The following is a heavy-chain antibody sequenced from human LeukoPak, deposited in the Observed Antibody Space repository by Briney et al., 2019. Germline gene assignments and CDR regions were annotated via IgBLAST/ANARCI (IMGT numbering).Heavy chain of an antibody. CDR1: GYTFTSYD. CDR3: ARSFYYGSGSYRYYYYMDV. CDR2: MNPNSGNT. Sequence: ASVKVSCKASGYTFTSYDINWVRQATGQGLEWMGWMNPNSGNTGYAQKFQGRVTMTRNTSISTAYMELSSLRSEDTAVYYCARSFYYGSGSYRYYYYMDVWGKGTTVTISS. V-gene: IGHV1-8*02. J-gene: IGHJ6*03. D-gene: IGHD3-10*01.